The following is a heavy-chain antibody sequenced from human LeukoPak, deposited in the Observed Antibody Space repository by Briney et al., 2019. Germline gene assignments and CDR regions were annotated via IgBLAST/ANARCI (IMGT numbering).Heavy chain of an antibody. CDR2: ISAYNGNT. V-gene: IGHV1-18*01. J-gene: IGHJ6*02. D-gene: IGHD6-19*01. Sequence: ASVKVSCKDSGYTFTSYGISWVRQAPGQGLEWMGWISAYNGNTNYAQKLQGRVTMTTDTPTSTAYMELRSLRSDDTAVYYCARERVAVAGFYYYYGMDVWGQGTTVTVSS. CDR1: GYTFTSYG. CDR3: ARERVAVAGFYYYYGMDV.